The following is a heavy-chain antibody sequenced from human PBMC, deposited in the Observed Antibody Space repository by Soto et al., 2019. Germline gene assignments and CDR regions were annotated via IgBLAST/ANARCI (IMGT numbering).Heavy chain of an antibody. V-gene: IGHV3-48*02. CDR2: ISSSSSTI. J-gene: IGHJ4*02. Sequence: GGSLRLSCAASGFTFSSCSMNWVRQAPGKGLEWVSYISSSSSTIYYADSVKGRFTISRDNAKNSLYLQMHSLRDGDTAVYYCARVKVVTATDFWGQGTLVIVSS. D-gene: IGHD2-21*02. CDR3: ARVKVVTATDF. CDR1: GFTFSSCS.